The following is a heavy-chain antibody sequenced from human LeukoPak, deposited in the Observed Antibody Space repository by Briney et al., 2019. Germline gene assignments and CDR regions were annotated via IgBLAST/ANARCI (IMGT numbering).Heavy chain of an antibody. V-gene: IGHV4-34*01. D-gene: IGHD3-22*01. CDR2: INHSGST. J-gene: IGHJ4*02. CDR1: GGSFSGYY. Sequence: SETLSLTCAVNGGSFSGYYWSWIRQPPGKGLEWIGEINHSGSTNYNPSLKSRVTISVDTSKNQFSLKLSSVTAADTAVYYCAGLIVGRVLGVWGQGTLVTVSS. CDR3: AGLIVGRVLGV.